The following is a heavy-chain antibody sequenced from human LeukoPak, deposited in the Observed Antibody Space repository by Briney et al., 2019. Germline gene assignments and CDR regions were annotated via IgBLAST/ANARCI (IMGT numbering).Heavy chain of an antibody. CDR3: AKDRGYSRSGDGSDI. J-gene: IGHJ3*02. D-gene: IGHD6-13*01. CDR1: GFNFDDYA. CDR2: INWNSGNI. Sequence: GGSLRLSCAASGFNFDDYAMHWVRQAPGRGLEWVSSINWNSGNIGYADSVKGRFTISRDNAKKSLYLQMNSLRAEDMALYYCAKDRGYSRSGDGSDIWGQGTMVTVSS. V-gene: IGHV3-9*03.